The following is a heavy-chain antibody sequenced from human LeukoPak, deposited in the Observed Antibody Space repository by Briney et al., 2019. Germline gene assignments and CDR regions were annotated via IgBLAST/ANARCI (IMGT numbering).Heavy chain of an antibody. CDR1: GGSISSGGYS. J-gene: IGHJ5*02. CDR2: IYLSGST. D-gene: IGHD3-3*01. V-gene: IGHV4-30-2*01. Sequence: SETLSLTCAVSGGSISSGGYSWSWIRQPPGKGLEWIGYIYLSGSTYYNPSLKSRVTISVDRSKNQFSLKLSSVTAADTAVYYCARHGSITIFGVVIPRPYNWFDPWGQGTLVTVSS. CDR3: ARHGSITIFGVVIPRPYNWFDP.